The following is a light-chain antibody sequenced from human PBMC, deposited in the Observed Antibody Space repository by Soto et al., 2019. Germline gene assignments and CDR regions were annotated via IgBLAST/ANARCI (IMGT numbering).Light chain of an antibody. Sequence: QSALTQPRSVSGSPGQSVAISCTGTSSNFVGDKYVAWYQKHPGKAPRLVIFDVNKRPSGVPDRFSGSKSGNTASLTISGLQAEDEADYYCCSYIGTNSFVFGTGTKVTVL. CDR1: SSNFVGDKY. J-gene: IGLJ1*01. V-gene: IGLV2-11*01. CDR3: CSYIGTNSFV. CDR2: DVN.